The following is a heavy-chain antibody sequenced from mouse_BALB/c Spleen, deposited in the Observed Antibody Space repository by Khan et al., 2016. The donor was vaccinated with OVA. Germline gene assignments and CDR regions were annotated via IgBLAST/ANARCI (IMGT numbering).Heavy chain of an antibody. CDR3: ARGDLCWYFEV. V-gene: IGHV9-2-1*01. CDR2: INTETGEP. Sequence: QIQLVQSGPELKKPGETVKISCKASGYTFTDYSMHWVKQAPGKGLKWMGWINTETGEPTYADDFKGRFAFSLETSASTAYLQINNLKNEDTATYFCARGDLCWYFEVWGAGTTVTVSS. D-gene: IGHD3-3*01. J-gene: IGHJ1*01. CDR1: GYTFTDYS.